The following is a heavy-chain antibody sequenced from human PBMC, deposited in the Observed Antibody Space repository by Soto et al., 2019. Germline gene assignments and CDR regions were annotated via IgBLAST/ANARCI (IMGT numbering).Heavy chain of an antibody. Sequence: GGSLRLSCSASGFTFSSYAMHWVRQAPGKGLEYVSAISSNGGSTYYADSVKGRFTISRDNSKNTLYLQMSSLRAEDTAVYYCVKNDYDSSGYYTLFDYWGQGTLVTVSS. V-gene: IGHV3-64D*08. D-gene: IGHD3-22*01. J-gene: IGHJ4*02. CDR2: ISSNGGST. CDR3: VKNDYDSSGYYTLFDY. CDR1: GFTFSSYA.